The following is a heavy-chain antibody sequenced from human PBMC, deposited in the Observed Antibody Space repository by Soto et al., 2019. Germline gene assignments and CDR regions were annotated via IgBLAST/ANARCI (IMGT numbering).Heavy chain of an antibody. CDR2: INHSGST. V-gene: IGHV4-34*01. J-gene: IGHJ4*02. Sequence: SETLSLTCAVYGGSFSGYYWSWIRQPPGKGLKWIGEINHSGSTNYNPSLKSRVTISVDTSKNQFSLKLSSVTAADTAVYYCARGITYYYDSSGYYPSRPFDYWGQGTLVTVSS. CDR1: GGSFSGYY. CDR3: ARGITYYYDSSGYYPSRPFDY. D-gene: IGHD3-22*01.